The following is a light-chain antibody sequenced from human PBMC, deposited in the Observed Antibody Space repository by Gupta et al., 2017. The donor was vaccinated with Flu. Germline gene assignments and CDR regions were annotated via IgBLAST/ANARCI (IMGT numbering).Light chain of an antibody. CDR3: AAGDDSLNVV. CDR2: NND. Sequence: QSVLTQPPSASGTPGQRVTISCSGSNSNIGTDTVNWYQQRPGAAPKLLIYNNDQRPSGVPDRFSGSKPGAAASLAISGLQAEDEADYYCAAGDDSLNVVFGGGTKLTVL. V-gene: IGLV1-44*01. J-gene: IGLJ3*02. CDR1: NSNIGTDT.